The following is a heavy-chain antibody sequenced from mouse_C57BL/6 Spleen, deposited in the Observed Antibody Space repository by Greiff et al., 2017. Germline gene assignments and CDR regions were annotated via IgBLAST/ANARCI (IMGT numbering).Heavy chain of an antibody. V-gene: IGHV1-64*01. D-gene: IGHD1-1*01. CDR1: GYTFTSYW. Sequence: QVQLQQPGAELVKPGASVKLSCKASGYTFTSYWMHWVKQRPGQGLEWIGMIHPNSGSTNYNEKFKSKATLTVDKSSSTAYMQLSSLTSEDSAVYYCARAVYYYGTPWYFDYWGQGTTLTVSS. CDR3: ARAVYYYGTPWYFDY. J-gene: IGHJ2*01. CDR2: IHPNSGST.